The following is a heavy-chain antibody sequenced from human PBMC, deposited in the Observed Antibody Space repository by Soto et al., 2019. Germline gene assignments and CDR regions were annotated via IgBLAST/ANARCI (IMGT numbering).Heavy chain of an antibody. J-gene: IGHJ6*02. CDR2: ISAYSGFT. CDR1: GYSFDDYV. CDR3: GRTESVFFSNYMRGRDV. D-gene: IGHD4-4*01. Sequence: ASLNVSCKTSGYSFDDYVISWLRQLPVQGLEWMALISAYSGFTDFSQRIQSRVTLTTDTSSSTAYMEGRRLRSDDTAVYCCGRTESVFFSNYMRGRDVWGQGTTVTVS. V-gene: IGHV1-18*01.